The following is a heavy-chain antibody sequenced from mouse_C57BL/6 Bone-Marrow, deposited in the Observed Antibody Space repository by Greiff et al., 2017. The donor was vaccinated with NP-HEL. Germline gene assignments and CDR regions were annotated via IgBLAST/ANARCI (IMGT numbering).Heavy chain of an antibody. D-gene: IGHD1-1*01. V-gene: IGHV1-81*01. CDR2: IYPRSGNT. J-gene: IGHJ3*01. CDR1: GYTFTSYG. CDR3: AREGYYGSLAWFAY. Sequence: VQRVESGAELARPGASVKLSCKASGYTFTSYGISWVKQRTGQGLEWIGEIYPRSGNTYYNEKFKGKATLTADKSSSTAYMELRSLTSEDSAVYFCAREGYYGSLAWFAYWGQGTLVTVSA.